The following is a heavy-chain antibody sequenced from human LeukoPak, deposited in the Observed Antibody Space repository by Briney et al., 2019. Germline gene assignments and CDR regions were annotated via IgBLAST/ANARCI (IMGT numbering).Heavy chain of an antibody. CDR2: VSSNI. CDR1: GFTFSIYT. V-gene: IGHV3-21*01. D-gene: IGHD3-22*01. J-gene: IGHJ3*02. CDR3: ARDHYYDSSGYTPAGDAFDI. Sequence: GGSLRLSCAASGFTFSIYTMNWVRQAPGKGLEWVSSVSSNIYYADSVKGRFTISRDNAKNSLYLQMNSLRAEDTAVYYCARDHYYDSSGYTPAGDAFDIWGQGTMVTVSS.